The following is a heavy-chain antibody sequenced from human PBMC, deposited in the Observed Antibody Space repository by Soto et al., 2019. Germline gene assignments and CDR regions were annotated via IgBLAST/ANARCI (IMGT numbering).Heavy chain of an antibody. J-gene: IGHJ4*02. CDR1: GFTFNSYS. D-gene: IGHD6-19*01. V-gene: IGHV3-48*02. CDR3: ARVGLAYRSGWYERDYFDY. CDR2: ISTSSSNI. Sequence: EVQLVESGGGLVQPGGSLRLSCAASGFTFNSYSLNWVRQAPGKGLEWISYISTSSSNIKYADSVKGRFTISRDNAKNSLYLQMNSLRDEDTAVYYCARVGLAYRSGWYERDYFDYWGQGTLITVSS.